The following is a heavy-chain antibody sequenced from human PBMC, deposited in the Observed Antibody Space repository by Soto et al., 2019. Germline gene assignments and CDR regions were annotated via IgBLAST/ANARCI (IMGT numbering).Heavy chain of an antibody. J-gene: IGHJ1*01. CDR1: GFTFSSYA. CDR3: AKLGAYYYDSSGYYSDAEYFQH. CDR2: ISGSGGST. Sequence: EVQLLESGGGLVQPGGSLRLSCAASGFTFSSYAMSWVRQAPGKGLEWGSAISGSGGSTYYADSVKGRFTISRDNSKNTLYLQMNSLRAEDTAVYYCAKLGAYYYDSSGYYSDAEYFQHWGQGTLVTVSS. D-gene: IGHD3-22*01. V-gene: IGHV3-23*01.